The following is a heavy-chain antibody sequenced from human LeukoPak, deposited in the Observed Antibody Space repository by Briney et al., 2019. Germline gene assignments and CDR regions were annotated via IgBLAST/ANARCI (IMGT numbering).Heavy chain of an antibody. Sequence: GGSLRLSCAASGFTFSSYSMNWVRQAPGKGLEWVSSISSSSSYIYYADSVKGRFTISRDNAKNSLYLQMNCLRAEDTAAYYCARPKKRGRNDAFDIWGQGTVVTVSS. CDR3: ARPKKRGRNDAFDI. D-gene: IGHD1-14*01. CDR2: ISSSSSYI. CDR1: GFTFSSYS. J-gene: IGHJ3*02. V-gene: IGHV3-21*01.